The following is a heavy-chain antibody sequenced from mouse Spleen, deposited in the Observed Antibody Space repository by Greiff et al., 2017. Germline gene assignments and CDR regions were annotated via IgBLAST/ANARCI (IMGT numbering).Heavy chain of an antibody. Sequence: VQLQQSGAELVRPGTSVKLSCKASGYTFTSYWMHWVKQRPGQGLAWIGVIDPSDSYTNYNQKFKGKATLTVDTSSSTAYMQLSSLTSEDSAVYYCAYYRYDRAMDYWGQGTSVTVSS. D-gene: IGHD2-14*01. CDR2: IDPSDSYT. CDR1: GYTFTSYW. CDR3: AYYRYDRAMDY. V-gene: IGHV1-59*01. J-gene: IGHJ4*01.